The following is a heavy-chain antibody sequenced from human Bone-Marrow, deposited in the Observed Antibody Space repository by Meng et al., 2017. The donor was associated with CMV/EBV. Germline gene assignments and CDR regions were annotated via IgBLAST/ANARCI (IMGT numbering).Heavy chain of an antibody. J-gene: IGHJ4*02. CDR1: GFTFSSYS. V-gene: IGHV3-30*02. CDR2: IRFDGSDN. D-gene: IGHD1-1*01. CDR3: AKGLRGRINWPYYFDY. Sequence: GGSLRLSCAASGFTFSSYSMNWVRQAPGKGLEWVAFIRFDGSDNYYADSVQGRFTISRDNSNNTLYLQMSSLRAEDTAVYYCAKGLRGRINWPYYFDYWGQGTLVTVSS.